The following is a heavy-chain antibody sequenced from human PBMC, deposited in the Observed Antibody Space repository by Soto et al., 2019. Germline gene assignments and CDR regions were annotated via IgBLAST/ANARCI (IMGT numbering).Heavy chain of an antibody. J-gene: IGHJ6*02. Sequence: SVKVSCKTSGGTFNTHSISWVRQAPGHGFEWMGGIVPIYGIPSHAQKFQGRVTITADEPTTTVYMELSSLRSDDTAVYYCARGPNWNARYYYYGMDVWGQGTTVTVSS. V-gene: IGHV1-69*13. CDR3: ARGPNWNARYYYYGMDV. CDR2: IVPIYGIP. D-gene: IGHD1-1*01. CDR1: GGTFNTHS.